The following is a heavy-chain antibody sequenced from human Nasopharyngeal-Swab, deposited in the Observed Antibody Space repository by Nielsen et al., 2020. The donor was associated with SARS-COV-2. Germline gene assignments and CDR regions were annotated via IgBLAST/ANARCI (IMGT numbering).Heavy chain of an antibody. CDR3: ARSLYYYYDSSGYSL. J-gene: IGHJ4*02. CDR2: INSDGSST. D-gene: IGHD3-22*01. V-gene: IGHV3-74*01. Sequence: GESLKISCAASGFTFSRYWMHWVRQAPGKGLVWVSRINSDGSSTIYADSVKGRFTISRDNAKNSLYLQMNSLRAEDTAVYYCARSLYYYYDSSGYSLWGQGTLVTVSS. CDR1: GFTFSRYW.